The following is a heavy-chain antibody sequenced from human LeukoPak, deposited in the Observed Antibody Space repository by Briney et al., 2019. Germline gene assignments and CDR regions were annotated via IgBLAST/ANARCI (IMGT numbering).Heavy chain of an antibody. D-gene: IGHD3-10*01. Sequence: GGSLRLSCAASGFTFSNYWMHWVRQAPGRGLVWVSRINSDGINTSYADSVKGRFTISRDNAKNTLNLQMNSLRAEDAAVYYCAKGGPDILTSGWFGPWGQGTLVTVSS. V-gene: IGHV3-74*01. CDR2: INSDGINT. J-gene: IGHJ5*02. CDR1: GFTFSNYW. CDR3: AKGGPDILTSGWFGP.